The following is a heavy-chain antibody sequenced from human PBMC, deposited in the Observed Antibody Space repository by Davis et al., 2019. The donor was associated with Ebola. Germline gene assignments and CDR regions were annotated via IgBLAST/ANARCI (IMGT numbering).Heavy chain of an antibody. Sequence: GESLKISCKGSGYSFTRYWISWVRQMTGKGLEWMGRIDPSDSYVDYSPSLQGHVTISVDKSSSTAFVQWSSLKASDTAMYYCARASVSYYFDYWGPGTLLSVSA. V-gene: IGHV5-10-1*01. J-gene: IGHJ4*02. CDR2: IDPSDSYV. CDR3: ARASVSYYFDY. CDR1: GYSFTRYW.